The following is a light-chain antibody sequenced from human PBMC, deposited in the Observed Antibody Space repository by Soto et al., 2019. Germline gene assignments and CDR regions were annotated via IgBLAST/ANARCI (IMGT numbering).Light chain of an antibody. J-gene: IGKJ1*01. V-gene: IGKV3-15*01. Sequence: EIVMTQSPATLSVSPGERATLSCRASQSVSSNLAWYQQKPGQAPRLLIYGASTRATGIPARFSGSGSGTEFTHTISTLQSEDFAVYYCQQYNNWGTFGQGTKVDIK. CDR1: QSVSSN. CDR3: QQYNNWGT. CDR2: GAS.